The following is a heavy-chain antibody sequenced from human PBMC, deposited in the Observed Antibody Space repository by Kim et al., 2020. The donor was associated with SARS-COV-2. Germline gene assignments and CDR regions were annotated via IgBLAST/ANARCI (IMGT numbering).Heavy chain of an antibody. CDR3: ASVGVGRYSSSSGAFDI. V-gene: IGHV3-11*06. J-gene: IGHJ3*02. D-gene: IGHD6-6*01. Sequence: KGRFTSSRDNAKNSLYLQMNGLRAEDTAVYYCASVGVGRYSSSSGAFDIWGQGTMVTVSS.